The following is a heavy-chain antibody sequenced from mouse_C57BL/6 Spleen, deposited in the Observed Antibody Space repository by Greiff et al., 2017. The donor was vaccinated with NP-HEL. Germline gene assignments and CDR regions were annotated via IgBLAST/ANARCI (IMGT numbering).Heavy chain of an antibody. CDR1: GYTFTDYE. D-gene: IGHD1-1*01. V-gene: IGHV1-15*01. CDR2: IDPETGGT. Sequence: QVQLKQSGAELVRPGASVTLSCKASGYTFTDYEMHWVKQTPVHGLEWIGAIDPETGGTAYNQKFKGKAILTADKSSSTAYMELRSLTSEDSAVYYCTLRYYYGSSSYAMDYWGQGTSVTVSS. J-gene: IGHJ4*01. CDR3: TLRYYYGSSSYAMDY.